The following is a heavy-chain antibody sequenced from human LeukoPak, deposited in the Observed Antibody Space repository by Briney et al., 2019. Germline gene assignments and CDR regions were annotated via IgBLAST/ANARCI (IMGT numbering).Heavy chain of an antibody. CDR3: ARVKRVVITKDLWFVP. J-gene: IGHJ5*02. V-gene: IGHV4-59*01. Sequence: LETLSLSRTLSGGSLCTFFWSCIPEPRGTGLEWFGYIYYSGSTNYNPSLKSRVIISVDTSKNQFSLKLSFVTAADTAGYYCARVKRVVITKDLWFVPSGEGALVTVSS. CDR2: IYYSGST. D-gene: IGHD3-22*01. CDR1: GGSLCTFF.